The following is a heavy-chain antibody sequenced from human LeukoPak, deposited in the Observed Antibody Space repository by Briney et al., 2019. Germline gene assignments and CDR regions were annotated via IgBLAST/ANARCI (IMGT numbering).Heavy chain of an antibody. CDR2: LKQDGSEI. V-gene: IGHV3-7*01. J-gene: IGHJ4*02. CDR1: GFTFSDYW. Sequence: GGSLRLSCAASGFTFSDYWMNWVRQAPGKGLEWVAILKQDGSEILYVDSVKGRFTISRDNAKNSLYLQMNSLRAEDTAVYYCAGGAGWSIDYWGQETLVTVSS. D-gene: IGHD2-15*01. CDR3: AGGAGWSIDY.